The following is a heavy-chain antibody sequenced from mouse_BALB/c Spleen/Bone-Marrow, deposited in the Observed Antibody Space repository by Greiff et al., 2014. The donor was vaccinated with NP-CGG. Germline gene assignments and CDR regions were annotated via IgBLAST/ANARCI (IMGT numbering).Heavy chain of an antibody. CDR1: GFNIKDTY. CDR2: IDPANGNT. CDR3: ARGGKLGRGYFDV. D-gene: IGHD4-1*01. Sequence: LVESGAELVKPGASVKLSCTASGFNIKDTYMHWVKQRPEQGLEWIGRIDPANGNTKYDPKFQGKATITADTSSNTAYLQLSSLTSEDTAVYYCARGGKLGRGYFDVWGAGTTVTVSS. J-gene: IGHJ1*01. V-gene: IGHV14-3*02.